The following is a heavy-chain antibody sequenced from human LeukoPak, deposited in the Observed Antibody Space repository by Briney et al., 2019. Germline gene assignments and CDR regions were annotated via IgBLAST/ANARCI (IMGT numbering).Heavy chain of an antibody. CDR3: ARGYSSSPNWFDP. Sequence: PGGSLRLSCAASGFTFSTYWMSWVRQAPGKGLEWVANIKLDGSEKYYVDSVKGRFTISRDNAKNSLYLQMNSLRGEDTAVYYCARGYSSSPNWFDPWGQGTLVTASS. D-gene: IGHD6-6*01. CDR1: GFTFSTYW. J-gene: IGHJ5*02. CDR2: IKLDGSEK. V-gene: IGHV3-7*01.